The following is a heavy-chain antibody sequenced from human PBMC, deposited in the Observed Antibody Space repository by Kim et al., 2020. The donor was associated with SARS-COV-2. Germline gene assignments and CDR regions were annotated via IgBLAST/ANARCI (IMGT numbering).Heavy chain of an antibody. CDR2: INAGNGNT. Sequence: ASVKVSCKASGYTFTRYAMHWVRQAPGQRLEWMGWINAGNGNTKYSQKFQGRVTITRDTSASTAYMELSSLRSEDTAVYYCARTSGYYGSGGTRSYYYYGMDVWGQGTTVTVSS. D-gene: IGHD3-10*01. CDR3: ARTSGYYGSGGTRSYYYYGMDV. CDR1: GYTFTRYA. V-gene: IGHV1-3*01. J-gene: IGHJ6*02.